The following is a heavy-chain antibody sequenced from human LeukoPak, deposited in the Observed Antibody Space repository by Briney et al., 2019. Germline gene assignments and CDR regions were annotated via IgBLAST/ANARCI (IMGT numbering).Heavy chain of an antibody. Sequence: SETLSLTCTVSGGSNSSYYWSWLREPPGKALEGIGYIYYSGTTNYNPSLKSRVTISVDTSKNQFSLKLSSVTAADTAVYYCARGVYIAAAQYGYWGQGTLVTVSS. D-gene: IGHD6-13*01. V-gene: IGHV4-59*01. J-gene: IGHJ4*02. CDR2: IYYSGTT. CDR1: GGSNSSYY. CDR3: ARGVYIAAAQYGY.